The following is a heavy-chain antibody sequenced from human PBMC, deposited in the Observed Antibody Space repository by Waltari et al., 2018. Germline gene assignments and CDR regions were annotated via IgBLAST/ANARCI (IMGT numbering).Heavy chain of an antibody. J-gene: IGHJ4*02. V-gene: IGHV1-18*04. CDR3: ARGKKGAYYYDSSGYLY. Sequence: QVQLVQSGAEVKKPGASVKVSCKASGYTFTSYGISWVGQAPGQGLEWMGWITAYNGNTSYAQQLQGRVTMTTDPSTCTAYMGLRGLRSDDTAVYYCARGKKGAYYYDSSGYLYWGQGTLVTVSS. CDR1: GYTFTSYG. CDR2: ITAYNGNT. D-gene: IGHD3-22*01.